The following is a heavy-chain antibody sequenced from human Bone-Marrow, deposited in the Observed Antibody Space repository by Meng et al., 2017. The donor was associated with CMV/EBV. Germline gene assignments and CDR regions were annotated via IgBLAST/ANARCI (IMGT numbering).Heavy chain of an antibody. D-gene: IGHD4-11*01. CDR1: GFTFSSYA. Sequence: GGSLRLSCAASGFTFSSYAMSCVRQAPGKGLEWVSYISSSGSTIYYADSVKGRFTISRDNAKNSLYLQMNSLRAEDTAVYYCASGSDYSNYYYYYGMDGWGQGTTVTVSS. CDR3: ASGSDYSNYYYYYGMDG. J-gene: IGHJ6*02. V-gene: IGHV3-48*03. CDR2: ISSSGSTI.